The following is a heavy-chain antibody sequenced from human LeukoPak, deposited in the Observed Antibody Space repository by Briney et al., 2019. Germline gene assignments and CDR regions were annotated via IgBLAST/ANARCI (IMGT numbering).Heavy chain of an antibody. CDR1: GGSIGGYY. CDR2: VYYDGST. CDR3: VRCGSYNMEAL. D-gene: IGHD3-9*01. V-gene: IGHV4-59*01. J-gene: IGHJ2*01. Sequence: SETLSLTCSVSGGSIGGYYWSWMRQPPGKGLEWIGYVYYDGSTSYSPSLKSRVTISLATSKNQFSRRLSSVTAADTAVYYCVRCGSYNMEALWGRGTLVTVSS.